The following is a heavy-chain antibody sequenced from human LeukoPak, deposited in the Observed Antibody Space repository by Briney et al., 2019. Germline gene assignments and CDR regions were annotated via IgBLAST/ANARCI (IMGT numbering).Heavy chain of an antibody. CDR2: IYYTGST. D-gene: IGHD1/OR15-1a*01. CDR1: GGTIRSYY. V-gene: IGHV4-59*08. CDR3: ARKGTSSVPHYFDY. J-gene: IGHJ4*02. Sequence: SETLSLTCNVSGGTIRSYYWSWIRQTPGKELEWICYIYYTGSTNYNPSLSSRVTMSVDTSKNQFSLKLSSVTAADTAVYYCARKGTSSVPHYFDYWGQGTLVTVSS.